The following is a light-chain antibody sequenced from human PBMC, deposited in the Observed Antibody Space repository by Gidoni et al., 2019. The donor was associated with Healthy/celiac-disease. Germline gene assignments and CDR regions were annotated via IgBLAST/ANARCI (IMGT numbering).Light chain of an antibody. CDR2: AAS. Sequence: DIQMTQSPSSLSASVGARVTITCRASQSISSYLNWYQQKPGKAPKLLIYAASSLQSGVPSRFSSSGSGTDFTLTISRLQPEDFATYYCQQSYSTPCSFGQGTKLEIK. V-gene: IGKV1-39*01. CDR3: QQSYSTPCS. J-gene: IGKJ2*04. CDR1: QSISSY.